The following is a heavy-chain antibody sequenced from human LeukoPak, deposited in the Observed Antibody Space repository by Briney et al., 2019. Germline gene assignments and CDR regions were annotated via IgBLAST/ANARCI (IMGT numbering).Heavy chain of an antibody. CDR3: AKKCRFSGSYDY. Sequence: GGSLRLSCAASGLTFSSYAMSWVRQAPGKGLEWVSAISGSGGSTYYADSVEGRFTISRDNSKNTLYLQMNSLRAEDTAVYYCAKKCRFSGSYDYWGQGTLVTVSS. CDR1: GLTFSSYA. CDR2: ISGSGGST. J-gene: IGHJ4*02. D-gene: IGHD1-26*01. V-gene: IGHV3-23*01.